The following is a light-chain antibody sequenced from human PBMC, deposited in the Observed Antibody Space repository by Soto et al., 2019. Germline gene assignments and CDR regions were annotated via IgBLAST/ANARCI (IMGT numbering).Light chain of an antibody. V-gene: IGKV3-15*01. CDR2: GAS. Sequence: EIVMTQSPATLSVSPGERVTLSCRASQSVSSNLAWYQQKPGQAPRLLIYGASSKASGIPARFSGSGSETDFTLTISRLAPEDFAVYYCQQYGSSPRTFGQGTKVEIK. J-gene: IGKJ1*01. CDR1: QSVSSN. CDR3: QQYGSSPRT.